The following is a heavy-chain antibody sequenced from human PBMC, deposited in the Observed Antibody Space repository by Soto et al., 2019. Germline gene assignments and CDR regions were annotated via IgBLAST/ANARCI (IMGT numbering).Heavy chain of an antibody. CDR2: INVGNGNT. D-gene: IGHD4-17*01. Sequence: ASVKVSCKASGYTLTTHDMHWVRQAPGQRLEWMGWINVGNGNTKYSQKFQGRVTITRDTSASTSYMELSSLTSEDTAVYYCARDAYGDHFKYYYYYLDVWGKGTTVTVSS. CDR1: GYTLTTHD. J-gene: IGHJ6*03. V-gene: IGHV1-3*01. CDR3: ARDAYGDHFKYYYYYLDV.